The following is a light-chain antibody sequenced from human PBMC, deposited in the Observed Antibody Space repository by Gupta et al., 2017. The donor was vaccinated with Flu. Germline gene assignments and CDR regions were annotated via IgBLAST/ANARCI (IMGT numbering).Light chain of an antibody. Sequence: IQMTQSPSSLSASVGDRVTITCRASQSISSYLNWYQQKPGKAPKLLIYAASSVQSGLPSRFSGSACGTDFTLTISMLHPEDFATYYCQQSDTTLFTFGHGTKVDIK. CDR2: AAS. CDR3: QQSDTTLFT. CDR1: QSISSY. V-gene: IGKV1-39*01. J-gene: IGKJ3*01.